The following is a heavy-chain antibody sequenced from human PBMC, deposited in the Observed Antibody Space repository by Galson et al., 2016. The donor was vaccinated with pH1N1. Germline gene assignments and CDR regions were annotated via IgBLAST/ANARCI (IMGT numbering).Heavy chain of an antibody. CDR3: AKASTGYSAEGFDY. J-gene: IGHJ4*02. D-gene: IGHD6-13*01. CDR2: INWNSGSI. CDR1: GFTFSNYA. V-gene: IGHV3-9*01. Sequence: LRLSCAASGFTFSNYALHWVRQAPGKGLEWVSGINWNSGSIGYVDSVKGRFTISRDNARNSLYLQMNSLRPEDTALYYCAKASTGYSAEGFDYWGQGTLVTVSS.